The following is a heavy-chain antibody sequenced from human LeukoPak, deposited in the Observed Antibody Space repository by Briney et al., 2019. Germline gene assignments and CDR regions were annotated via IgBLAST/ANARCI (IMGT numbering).Heavy chain of an antibody. D-gene: IGHD2-2*01. CDR3: ARHLSSITSCPTY. CDR2: IKQDGSEK. CDR1: GFTFTIHW. Sequence: PGGSLRLSCAASGFTFTIHWMSWVRQAPGKGLEWVANIKQDGSEKYYVDSVKGRFTISRDNAQNSVYLQMNSLRAEDTAVYYCARHLSSITSCPTYWGQGTLVTVSS. J-gene: IGHJ4*02. V-gene: IGHV3-7*02.